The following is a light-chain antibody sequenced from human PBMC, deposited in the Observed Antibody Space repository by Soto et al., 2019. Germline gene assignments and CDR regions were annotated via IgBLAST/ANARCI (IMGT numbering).Light chain of an antibody. J-gene: IGKJ4*01. V-gene: IGKV2-28*01. CDR2: MGS. CDR1: QSLLHSHGYTY. CDR3: MQAVQSPLA. Sequence: DIVMTQSPVSLPVTPGEPASISCRSSQSLLHSHGYTYLDWYLQKPGQSSQLLIYMGSTLASGIHDRFRGSGSDTDYTLKISRVEAEDVGVYYCMQAVQSPLASGGVNKVEIQ.